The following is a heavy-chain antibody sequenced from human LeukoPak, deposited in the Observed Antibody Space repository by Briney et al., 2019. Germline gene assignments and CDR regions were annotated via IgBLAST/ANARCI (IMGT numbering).Heavy chain of an antibody. Sequence: GGSLRLSCAASGFTFSSYSMNWVRQAPGKGLEWVSYISSSSSTIYYADSVKGRFTISRDNAKNSLYLQMNSLRAEDTAVYYCARDPAYPGRNFDYWGQGTLVTVSS. CDR1: GFTFSSYS. D-gene: IGHD2-2*02. J-gene: IGHJ4*02. V-gene: IGHV3-48*01. CDR3: ARDPAYPGRNFDY. CDR2: ISSSSSTI.